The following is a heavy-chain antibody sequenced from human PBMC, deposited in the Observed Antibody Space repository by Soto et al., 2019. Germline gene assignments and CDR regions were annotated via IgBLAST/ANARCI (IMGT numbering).Heavy chain of an antibody. J-gene: IGHJ4*02. CDR2: IKQDGSEK. CDR1: GCTFSSYW. V-gene: IGHV3-7*01. Sequence: GGSLRLSCAASGCTFSSYWMSWVRQAPGKGLEWVANIKQDGSEKYYVDSVKGRFTISRDNAKNSLYLQMNSLRAEDTAVYYCARESVADAFDYWGQGTLVTVPQ. D-gene: IGHD6-19*01. CDR3: ARESVADAFDY.